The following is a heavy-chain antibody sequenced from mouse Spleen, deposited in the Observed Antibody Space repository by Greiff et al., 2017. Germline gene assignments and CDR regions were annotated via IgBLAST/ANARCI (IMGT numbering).Heavy chain of an antibody. CDR2: IWGDGST. D-gene: IGHD1-1*01. Sequence: QVQLQQSGPGLVAPSQSLSITCTVSGYSLTGYGVNWVRQPPGKGLEWLGMIWGDGSTDYNSALKSRLSISKDNSKSQVFLKMNSLQTDDTARYYCARYYYGSSDPFAYWGQGTLVTVSA. CDR3: ARYYYGSSDPFAY. J-gene: IGHJ3*01. CDR1: GYSLTGYG. V-gene: IGHV2-6-7*01.